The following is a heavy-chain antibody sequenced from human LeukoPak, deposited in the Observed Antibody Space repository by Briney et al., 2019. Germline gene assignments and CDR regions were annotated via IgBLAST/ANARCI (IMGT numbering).Heavy chain of an antibody. V-gene: IGHV3-23*01. CDR2: TSTSGGST. CDR1: GFTFSSYA. CDR3: AKDVSSGWRSYSFDS. Sequence: GGSLRLSCAASGFTFSSYAMSWVRQAPGKGLEWVSATSTSGGSTYYADSVKGRFTISSDNSKNKLYLQLNSLRAEDTAVYYCAKDVSSGWRSYSFDSWGQGTLVTVSS. D-gene: IGHD6-19*01. J-gene: IGHJ4*02.